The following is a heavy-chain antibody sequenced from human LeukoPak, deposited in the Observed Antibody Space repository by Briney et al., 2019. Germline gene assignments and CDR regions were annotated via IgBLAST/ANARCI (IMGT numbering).Heavy chain of an antibody. Sequence: PGGSLRLSCAASGFTFSSYAMHWVRQAPGKGLEWVAVISYDRSNKYYADSVKGRFTISRDNSKNTLYLQMNSLRAEDTAVYYCARNPYSSGWGYNWFDPWGQGTLVTVSS. CDR1: GFTFSSYA. CDR2: ISYDRSNK. V-gene: IGHV3-30*04. J-gene: IGHJ5*02. D-gene: IGHD6-19*01. CDR3: ARNPYSSGWGYNWFDP.